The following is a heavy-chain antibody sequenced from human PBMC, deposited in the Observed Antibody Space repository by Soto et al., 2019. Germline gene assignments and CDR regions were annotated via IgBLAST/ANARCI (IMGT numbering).Heavy chain of an antibody. CDR3: ARGINDYYDGTGPSWDGAFDI. V-gene: IGHV1-69*06. Sequence: QVQLVQSGAEVKRPGSSVKVSCKTSGGLLSSYAISWVRQAPGQGLEWMGGSIPTFGTTVYAQNFQGRVSITADRSTGTAYLELRGLRSQDTAVYYCARGINDYYDGTGPSWDGAFDIWGQGTMVTVSS. J-gene: IGHJ3*02. D-gene: IGHD3-22*01. CDR2: SIPTFGTT. CDR1: GGLLSSYA.